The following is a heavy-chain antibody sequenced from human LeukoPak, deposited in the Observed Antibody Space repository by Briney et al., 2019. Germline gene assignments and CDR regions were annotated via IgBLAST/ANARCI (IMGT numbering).Heavy chain of an antibody. CDR1: GDRFTNYW. CDR3: ARLRHYYDSSGYYFGD. Sequence: GESLKISCKVSGDRFTNYWIGWVRQMPGKGLEWMGIIYPGDSDTRYSPSFQGQVTISADKSISTAYLQWSSLKASDTAMYYCARLRHYYDSSGYYFGDWGQGTLVTVSS. J-gene: IGHJ4*02. V-gene: IGHV5-51*01. CDR2: IYPGDSDT. D-gene: IGHD3-22*01.